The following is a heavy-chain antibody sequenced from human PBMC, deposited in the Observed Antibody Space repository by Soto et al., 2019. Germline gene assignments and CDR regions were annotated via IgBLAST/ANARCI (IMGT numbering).Heavy chain of an antibody. CDR1: DGSISNFY. J-gene: IGHJ4*02. V-gene: IGHV4-59*01. D-gene: IGHD3-22*01. CDR2: ISSSGNT. Sequence: PSETLSLTSTVSDGSISNFYWSWIRQPPGKGLEWIGYISSSGNTNYNPSLKSRVSISVDTSKNQFSLNLTSVTAADTGVYYCARAPMVLTRSYFDSWGQGTPVTVSS. CDR3: ARAPMVLTRSYFDS.